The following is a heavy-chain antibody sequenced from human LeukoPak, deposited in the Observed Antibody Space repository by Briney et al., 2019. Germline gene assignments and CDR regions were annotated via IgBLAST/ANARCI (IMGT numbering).Heavy chain of an antibody. V-gene: IGHV3-23*01. J-gene: IGHJ6*03. CDR2: LNGSGTAT. CDR1: QFTFSRFA. D-gene: IGHD2-21*01. CDR3: AKHLGSHSFLFYYMDV. Sequence: QPGGSLRLSCEASQFTFSRFAMSWIRQAPGTGLEWVSTLNGSGTATYYADSVKGRFTTSRDNSKDTLYLQMDNLRADDTAVYYCAKHLGSHSFLFYYMDVWGTGTSVIVSS.